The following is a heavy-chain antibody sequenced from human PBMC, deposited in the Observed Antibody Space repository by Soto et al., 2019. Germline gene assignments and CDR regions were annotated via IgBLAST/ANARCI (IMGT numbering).Heavy chain of an antibody. Sequence: QVQLQESGPGLVKPSETLSLTCAVSGDSISSYYCMWIRQPPGKGLESIGYLYYGRSANYNPSLKRRCTSAVAAPSNQSTPTLSSITAADAAGYYGAPHSIAVVREYCGQGTLVTASS. V-gene: IGHV4-59*01. CDR2: LYYGRSA. CDR1: GDSISSYY. CDR3: APHSIAVVREY. D-gene: IGHD2-15*01. J-gene: IGHJ4*02.